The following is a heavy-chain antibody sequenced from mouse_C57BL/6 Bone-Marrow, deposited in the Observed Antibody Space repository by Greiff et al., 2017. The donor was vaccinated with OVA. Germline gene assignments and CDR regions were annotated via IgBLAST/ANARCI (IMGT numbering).Heavy chain of an antibody. CDR2: INYDGSST. V-gene: IGHV5-16*01. Sequence: EVKLVESAGGLVQPGSSMKLSCTASGFTFSDYYMAWVRQVPEKGLEWVANINYDGSSTYYLDSLKSRFIISRDNAKNILYLQMSSLKSEDTATYYCARDRGYYYGSSLGYFDVWGTGTTVTVSS. D-gene: IGHD1-1*01. CDR1: GFTFSDYY. CDR3: ARDRGYYYGSSLGYFDV. J-gene: IGHJ1*03.